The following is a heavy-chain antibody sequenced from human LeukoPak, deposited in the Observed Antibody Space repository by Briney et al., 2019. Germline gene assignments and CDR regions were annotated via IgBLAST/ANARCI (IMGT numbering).Heavy chain of an antibody. J-gene: IGHJ4*02. V-gene: IGHV3-33*06. CDR1: GFTFSSYG. Sequence: GRSLRLSCAASGFTFSSYGMHWVRQAPGKGLEWVAVIWYDGSNKYYADSVKGRFTISRDNSKNTLYLQMNSLRAEDTAVYYCAKAQDYDSSGYLDYWGQGTLVTASS. D-gene: IGHD3-22*01. CDR3: AKAQDYDSSGYLDY. CDR2: IWYDGSNK.